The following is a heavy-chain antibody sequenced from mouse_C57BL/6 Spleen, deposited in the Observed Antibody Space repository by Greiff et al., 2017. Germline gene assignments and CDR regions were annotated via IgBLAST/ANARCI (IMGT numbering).Heavy chain of an antibody. Sequence: VQLKQSGPELVKPGASVKISCKASGYSFTDYNMNWVKQSNGKSLEWIGVINPNYGTTSYNQKFKGKATLTVDQSSSTAYMQLNSLTSEDSAVXYCASPESMVTTRAWFAYWGQGTLVTVSA. D-gene: IGHD2-2*01. V-gene: IGHV1-39*01. CDR2: INPNYGTT. CDR1: GYSFTDYN. CDR3: ASPESMVTTRAWFAY. J-gene: IGHJ3*01.